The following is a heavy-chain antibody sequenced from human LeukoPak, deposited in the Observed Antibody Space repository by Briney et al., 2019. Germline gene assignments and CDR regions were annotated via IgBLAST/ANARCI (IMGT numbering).Heavy chain of an antibody. CDR1: GGSISSSGYY. Sequence: PTDTLSLTCTVSGGSISSSGYYWGWIRQPPGKGLEWIVSVRYSSTTSYNPSLKSRVTISVDTSMIQFSLKLSSVTAADTAVYYCARPFHQGGYYGMDVWGQGTTVTVSS. D-gene: IGHD3-16*01. V-gene: IGHV4-39*01. CDR2: VRYSSTT. J-gene: IGHJ6*02. CDR3: ARPFHQGGYYGMDV.